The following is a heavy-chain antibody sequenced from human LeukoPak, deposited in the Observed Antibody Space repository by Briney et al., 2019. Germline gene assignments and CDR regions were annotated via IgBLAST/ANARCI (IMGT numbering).Heavy chain of an antibody. CDR2: INYSGYT. Sequence: PSETLSLTCTVSGDSISSYYWSWLRQPPGKGLEWLGYINYSGYTTYNSSLKSRLTISGDSSKNQFSLEQTSVTAADSAVYYCAGQLYDFSSCYYRGGFYYMDVWGKGTTVTVSS. CDR3: AGQLYDFSSCYYRGGFYYMDV. CDR1: GDSISSYY. D-gene: IGHD3-3*01. J-gene: IGHJ6*03. V-gene: IGHV4-59*01.